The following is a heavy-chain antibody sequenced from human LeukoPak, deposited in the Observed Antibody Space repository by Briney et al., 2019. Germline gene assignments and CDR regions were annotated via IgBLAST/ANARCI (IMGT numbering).Heavy chain of an antibody. CDR1: GGSISSSSYY. Sequence: PSETLSLTCTVSGGSISSSSYYWGWIRQPPGKGLEWIGSIYYSGSTYYNPSLKSRVTISVDTSKNQFSLKLSSVTAADTAVYYCARWPQSDFDYRGQGTLVTVPS. CDR3: ARWPQSDFDY. V-gene: IGHV4-39*01. J-gene: IGHJ4*02. D-gene: IGHD3-3*01. CDR2: IYYSGST.